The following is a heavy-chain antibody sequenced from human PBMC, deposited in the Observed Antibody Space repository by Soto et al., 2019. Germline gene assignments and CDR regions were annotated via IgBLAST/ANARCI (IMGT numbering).Heavy chain of an antibody. CDR2: IIPILGIA. CDR1: GGTFSSYT. CDR3: ARRIAARKRDYYYYMDV. V-gene: IGHV1-69*02. D-gene: IGHD6-6*01. Sequence: QVQLVQSGAEVKKPGSSVKVSCKASGGTFSSYTISWVRQAPGQGLEWMGRIIPILGIANYAQKFQGRVTITADKSTSTAYMALSSLRSEDTSVYYCARRIAARKRDYYYYMDVWGKGTTVTVSS. J-gene: IGHJ6*03.